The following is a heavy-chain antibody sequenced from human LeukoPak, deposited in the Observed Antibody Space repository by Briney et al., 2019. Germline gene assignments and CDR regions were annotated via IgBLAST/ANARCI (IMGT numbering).Heavy chain of an antibody. CDR2: IYSDGST. Sequence: AGGSLRLSCAASGFTASGNYLTWVRQAPGEGLEWVSLIYSDGSTYYADSVKGRFTVSRDNSKNTLYLQMNSLRAEDTAVYYCVREAPYYFDYWGQGTLVTVSS. V-gene: IGHV3-53*01. D-gene: IGHD3-16*01. J-gene: IGHJ4*02. CDR1: GFTASGNY. CDR3: VREAPYYFDY.